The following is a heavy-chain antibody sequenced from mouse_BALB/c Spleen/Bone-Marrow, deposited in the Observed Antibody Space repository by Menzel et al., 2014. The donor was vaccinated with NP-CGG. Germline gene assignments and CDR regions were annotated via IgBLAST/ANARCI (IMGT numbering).Heavy chain of an antibody. CDR3: ARELTGPRFAY. CDR1: GYSITSGYY. J-gene: IGHJ3*01. Sequence: ESGPGLVKPSQSLSLPCSVTGYSITSGYYWNWIRQFPGNKLEWMGYISYDGNNNYNPSLKNRISITRDTSKNQFFLKLNSVTIEDTATYYCARELTGPRFAYWGQGTLVTVSA. V-gene: IGHV3-6*02. CDR2: ISYDGNN. D-gene: IGHD4-1*01.